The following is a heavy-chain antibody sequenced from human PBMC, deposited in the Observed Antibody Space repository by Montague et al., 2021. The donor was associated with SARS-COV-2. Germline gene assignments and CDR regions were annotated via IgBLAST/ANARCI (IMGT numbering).Heavy chain of an antibody. CDR2: IYWDDDK. J-gene: IGHJ4*02. Sequence: PALVKPTQTLTLTCAFSGFSLNTDGMCVSWIRQPPGKALEWLAVIYWDDDKCYSPSLKSRLTISKDTSKNQVVLTMTNMDPVDTGTYYCARRSGGGTCAVCDHWGQGTLVTVSS. CDR3: ARRSGGGTCAVCDH. CDR1: GFSLNTDGMC. D-gene: IGHD2-15*01. V-gene: IGHV2-5*08.